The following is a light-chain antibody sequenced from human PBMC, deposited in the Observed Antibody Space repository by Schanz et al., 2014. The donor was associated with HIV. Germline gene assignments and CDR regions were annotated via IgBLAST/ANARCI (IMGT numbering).Light chain of an antibody. J-gene: IGLJ1*01. CDR2: EVT. CDR1: RNDVGTYNL. V-gene: IGLV2-23*02. Sequence: QSALTQPASVSGSPGQSITISCTGTRNDVGTYNLVSWYQQHPGKAPQLMIYEVTKRPSGVSDRFSGSKSDNTASLTISALQAEDEADYYCASYTTSHTFVFGTGTKVTVL. CDR3: ASYTTSHTFV.